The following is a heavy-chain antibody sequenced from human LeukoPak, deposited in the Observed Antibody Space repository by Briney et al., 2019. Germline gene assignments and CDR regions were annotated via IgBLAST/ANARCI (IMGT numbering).Heavy chain of an antibody. Sequence: GRSLRLSCAASGFTFSSYAMHWVRQAPGKGLEWVAVISYDGSNKYYADSVKGRFTISRDNSKNTLYLQMNSLRAEDTAVYYCAREIVVVPAAISGWFDPWGQGTLVTVSS. J-gene: IGHJ5*02. CDR3: AREIVVVPAAISGWFDP. D-gene: IGHD2-2*01. CDR2: ISYDGSNK. CDR1: GFTFSSYA. V-gene: IGHV3-30-3*01.